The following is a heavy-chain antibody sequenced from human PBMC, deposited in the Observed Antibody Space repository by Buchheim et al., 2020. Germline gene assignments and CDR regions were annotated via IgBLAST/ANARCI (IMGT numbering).Heavy chain of an antibody. CDR2: ISSDTRTI. CDR3: ARDMGGRYYLWDF. J-gene: IGHJ4*02. V-gene: IGHV3-48*01. Sequence: EVQLVESGGGLVQPGGSLRLSCAASGFTFSTYSMNWVRQAPGKGLEWVSYISSDTRTIFHAESVKGRFTISRDNARNSLYLQMNSLRAEDTAVYYCARDMGGRYYLWDFWGQGAL. D-gene: IGHD1-26*01. CDR1: GFTFSTYS.